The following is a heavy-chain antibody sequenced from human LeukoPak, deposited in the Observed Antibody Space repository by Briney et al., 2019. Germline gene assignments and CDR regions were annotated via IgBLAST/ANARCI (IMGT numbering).Heavy chain of an antibody. V-gene: IGHV3-21*01. CDR1: GFTFSSYS. Sequence: AGGSLRLSCAASGFTFSSYSMTWVRQAPGKGLEWVSSTSSSSSYIYYADSVKGRFTISRDNAKNSLYLQMNSLRAEDTAVYYCANNRLVGATSFDYWGQGTLVTVSS. D-gene: IGHD1-26*01. CDR2: TSSSSSYI. CDR3: ANNRLVGATSFDY. J-gene: IGHJ4*02.